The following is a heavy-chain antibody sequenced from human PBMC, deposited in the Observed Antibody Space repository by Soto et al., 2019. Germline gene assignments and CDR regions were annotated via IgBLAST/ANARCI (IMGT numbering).Heavy chain of an antibody. V-gene: IGHV3-23*01. CDR1: GFTFSSYA. CDR2: ISGSGVST. D-gene: IGHD2-2*01. CDR3: AKVSVAYCSSTSCPTIDY. J-gene: IGHJ4*02. Sequence: EVQLLDSGGGLVRPGGSLRLSCAASGFTFSSYAMSWVRQAPGKGLQWVSAISGSGVSTYYADSVKGRFTISRDNSKNPLYLQMNSLRAEDTAVYYCAKVSVAYCSSTSCPTIDYWGQGTLVTVSS.